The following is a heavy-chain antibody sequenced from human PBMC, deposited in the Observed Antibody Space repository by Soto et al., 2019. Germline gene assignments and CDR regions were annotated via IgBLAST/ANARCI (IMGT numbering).Heavy chain of an antibody. D-gene: IGHD3-3*02. Sequence: PGGSLRLSCAASGFTFSSYWMHWVRQAPGKGLVWVSRINSDGSSTSYADSVKGRFTISRDNAKNTLYLQMNSLRAEDTAVYYCARFPFRLGPAFDIWGQGTMVTVSS. CDR2: INSDGSST. J-gene: IGHJ3*02. CDR3: ARFPFRLGPAFDI. CDR1: GFTFSSYW. V-gene: IGHV3-74*01.